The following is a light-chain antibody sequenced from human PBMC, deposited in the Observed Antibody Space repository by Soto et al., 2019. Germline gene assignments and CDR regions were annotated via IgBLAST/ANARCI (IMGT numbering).Light chain of an antibody. CDR3: QQYNYLWT. CDR2: EAS. Sequence: EIVMTQSPATLSVSPGERVTLSCRASESISSHLAWYQQRPGRSPRLLIHEASTRATGISARFSGSGSRTEFTLTISSLQSEDCAVYYCQQYNYLWTFGQGTRLELK. CDR1: ESISSH. J-gene: IGKJ1*01. V-gene: IGKV3-15*01.